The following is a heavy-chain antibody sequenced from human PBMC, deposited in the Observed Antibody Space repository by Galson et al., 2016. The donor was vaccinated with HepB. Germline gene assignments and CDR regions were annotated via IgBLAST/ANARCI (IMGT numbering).Heavy chain of an antibody. CDR2: SNPASGVT. Sequence: SVKVSCKASGYTFTGYYMHWVRQAPGQGLEWMGWSNPASGVTSYAQKFQGRVTMTRDTSISTVYMELSRLKSDDTAIYYCARDRYSGSYYVGAFDIWGQGTMVTVS. CDR1: GYTFTGYY. V-gene: IGHV1-2*02. D-gene: IGHD1-26*01. CDR3: ARDRYSGSYYVGAFDI. J-gene: IGHJ3*02.